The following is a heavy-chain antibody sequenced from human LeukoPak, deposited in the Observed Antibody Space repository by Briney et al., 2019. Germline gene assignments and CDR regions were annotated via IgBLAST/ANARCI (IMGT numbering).Heavy chain of an antibody. D-gene: IGHD1-20*01. Sequence: SETLSLTCAVYGGSFSGYYWSWIRQPPGTGLEWIGEINHSGSTNYNPSLKSRVTISVDTFKNQFSLKLSSVTAADTAVYYCAREVVGGYNWKIRDRYMDVRGKGTTVTVSS. CDR3: AREVVGGYNWKIRDRYMDV. CDR2: INHSGST. CDR1: GGSFSGYY. J-gene: IGHJ6*03. V-gene: IGHV4-34*01.